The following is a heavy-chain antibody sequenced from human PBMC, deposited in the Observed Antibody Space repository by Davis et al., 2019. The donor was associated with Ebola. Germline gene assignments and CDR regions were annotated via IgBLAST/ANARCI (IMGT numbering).Heavy chain of an antibody. V-gene: IGHV3-23*01. Sequence: GESLKISCAASGFVFRNYVMSWVRQAPGKGLEWVPTLGTSADTYYADSVKGRFTISRDNAKNSLYLQMNSLRVEDTAIYYCAKDNYAVTIMVGAFDIWGQGTVVTVSS. CDR1: GFVFRNYV. D-gene: IGHD4-17*01. J-gene: IGHJ3*02. CDR3: AKDNYAVTIMVGAFDI. CDR2: LGTSADT.